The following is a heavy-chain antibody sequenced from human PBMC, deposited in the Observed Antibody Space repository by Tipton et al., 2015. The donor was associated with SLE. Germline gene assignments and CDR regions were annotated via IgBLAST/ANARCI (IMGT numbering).Heavy chain of an antibody. CDR2: IYYSGST. CDR1: GGSISSSSYY. Sequence: GLVKPSETLSLTCTVSGGSISSSSYYWGWIRQPPGKGLEWIGSIYYSGSTYYSPSLKSRVTVSIDTSNNQFSLRLNSVTAADTAVYYCARRGSGLSYGSGTSDGGYFDYWGQGTLVTVSS. D-gene: IGHD3-10*01. CDR3: ARRGSGLSYGSGTSDGGYFDY. V-gene: IGHV4-39*01. J-gene: IGHJ4*02.